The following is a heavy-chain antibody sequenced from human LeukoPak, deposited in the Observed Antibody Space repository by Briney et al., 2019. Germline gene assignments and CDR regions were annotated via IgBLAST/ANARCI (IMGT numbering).Heavy chain of an antibody. CDR3: AIRAARPTTALDY. Sequence: ASVKVSCKASGYTFTGYYMHWVRQAPGQGLEWMGWINPNSGGTNYAQKFQDRVTMTRDTSITTAYMELGRLKSDDAAIYYCAIRAARPTTALDYWGQGTLVTVSS. CDR2: INPNSGGT. D-gene: IGHD6-6*01. V-gene: IGHV1-2*02. CDR1: GYTFTGYY. J-gene: IGHJ4*02.